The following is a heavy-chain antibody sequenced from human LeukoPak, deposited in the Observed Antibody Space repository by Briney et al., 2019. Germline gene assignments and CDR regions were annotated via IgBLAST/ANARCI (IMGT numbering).Heavy chain of an antibody. V-gene: IGHV1-18*01. CDR2: ISAYNGNT. CDR1: GYTFTSYG. D-gene: IGHD3-22*01. Sequence: ASVKVSCKASGYTFTSYGISWVRQAPGQGLEWMGWISAYNGNTNYAQKLQGRVTMTTDTSTSTAYMELRSLRSDDTAVYYCARDLHYYDSSGYPPGYWGQGTLVTVSS. J-gene: IGHJ4*02. CDR3: ARDLHYYDSSGYPPGY.